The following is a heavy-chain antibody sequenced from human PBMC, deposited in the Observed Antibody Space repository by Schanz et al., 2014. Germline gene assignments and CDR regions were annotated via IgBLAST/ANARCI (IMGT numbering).Heavy chain of an antibody. J-gene: IGHJ3*01. CDR3: STDLTAVDYDAIGL. CDR2: IKSKVDGGTT. D-gene: IGHD4-17*01. V-gene: IGHV3-15*01. CDR1: GFTFSTTW. Sequence: EVQLVESGGGLIKPGGSLRLSCLDSGFTFSTTWMNWVRQAPGKGLEWVGRIKSKVDGGTTDNAAPVQGRFTISRDDSKNTLHLQMNSLKTEDTAVYYCSTDLTAVDYDAIGLWGQGTMVTVSS.